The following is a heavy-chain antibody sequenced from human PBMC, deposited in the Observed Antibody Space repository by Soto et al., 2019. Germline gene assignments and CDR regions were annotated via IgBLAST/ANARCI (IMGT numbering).Heavy chain of an antibody. D-gene: IGHD2-15*01. CDR2: ISWNSGII. J-gene: IGHJ4*02. Sequence: EVQLVESGGGLVQPGRSLRLSCGASGFTFDDYAMHWVRQAPGKGLEWVSGISWNSGIIGYADSVKGRFTISRDNAKVSLYLQMNSLRSEDTALYYCAQERMSGGRRFYFDSWGQGTLVTVSS. CDR1: GFTFDDYA. V-gene: IGHV3-9*01. CDR3: AQERMSGGRRFYFDS.